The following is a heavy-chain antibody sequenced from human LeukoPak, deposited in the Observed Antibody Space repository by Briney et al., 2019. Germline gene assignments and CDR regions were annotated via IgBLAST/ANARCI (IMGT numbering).Heavy chain of an antibody. Sequence: SETLSLTCAVYGGSFSDYYWNWIRQPPGKGLEWIGEVNHSGSTNYNPSLKSRVTMSVDTFKNQFSLTLSSVTAADTAVYYCARVQDFETRGYYLGYWGHGTLVTVSS. D-gene: IGHD3-22*01. CDR2: VNHSGST. CDR3: ARVQDFETRGYYLGY. CDR1: GGSFSDYY. V-gene: IGHV4-34*01. J-gene: IGHJ4*03.